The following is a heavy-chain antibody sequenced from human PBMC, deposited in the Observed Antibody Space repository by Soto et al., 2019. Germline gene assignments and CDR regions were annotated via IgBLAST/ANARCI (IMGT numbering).Heavy chain of an antibody. V-gene: IGHV3-23*01. CDR1: GFTFSSYA. Sequence: EVQLLESGGGLVQPGGSLRLSCAASGFTFSSYAMSWVRQAPGKGLEWVSAISGGGGTTYYADSVKGRFTISRDNSKNTLYLQMNSLGAEDTAVYYCAKNVWGITIFGGMDVWGQGTTVTVSS. CDR2: ISGGGGTT. J-gene: IGHJ6*02. CDR3: AKNVWGITIFGGMDV. D-gene: IGHD3-9*01.